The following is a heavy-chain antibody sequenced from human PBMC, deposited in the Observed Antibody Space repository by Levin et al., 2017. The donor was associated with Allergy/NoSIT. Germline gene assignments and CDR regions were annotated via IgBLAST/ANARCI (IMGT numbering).Heavy chain of an antibody. CDR2: ISSSSSTI. D-gene: IGHD6-13*01. CDR1: GFTFSSYS. Sequence: PGGSLRLSCAASGFTFSSYSMNWVRQAPGKGLEWVSYISSSSSTIYYADSVKGRFTISRDNAKNSLYLQMNSLRDEDTAVYYCARVKSSTDRRCSDYWGQGTLVTVSS. V-gene: IGHV3-48*02. CDR3: ARVKSSTDRRCSDY. J-gene: IGHJ4*02.